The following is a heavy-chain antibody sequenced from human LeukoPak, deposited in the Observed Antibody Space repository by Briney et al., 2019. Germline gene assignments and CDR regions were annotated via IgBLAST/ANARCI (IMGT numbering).Heavy chain of an antibody. CDR3: AKAGSGWYREYFQY. J-gene: IGHJ1*01. D-gene: IGHD6-19*01. CDR1: GFTVSSNY. V-gene: IGHV3-53*01. Sequence: PGGSLRLSCAASGFTVSSNYVSWVRQAPGKGLEWVSVIYSGGSTYYADSVKGRFTISRDNSKNTLFLQMNSLRAEDTAVYYCAKAGSGWYREYFQYWGQGTLVTVSS. CDR2: IYSGGST.